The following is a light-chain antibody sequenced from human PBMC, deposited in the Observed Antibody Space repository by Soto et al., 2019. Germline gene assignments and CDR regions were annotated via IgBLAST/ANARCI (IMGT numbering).Light chain of an antibody. J-gene: IGLJ1*01. CDR2: DVS. CDR3: SSYTTSNTRQIV. V-gene: IGLV2-14*01. CDR1: SSDVGGYNY. Sequence: QSVGTQPASGSGAPGQSITISCTGTSSDVGGYNYVSWYQQHPGKAPKFMIYDVSNRPSGVSNRFSGSKSGNTASLTISGLQAEEEADYYCSSYTTSNTRQIVFGTGTKVTVL.